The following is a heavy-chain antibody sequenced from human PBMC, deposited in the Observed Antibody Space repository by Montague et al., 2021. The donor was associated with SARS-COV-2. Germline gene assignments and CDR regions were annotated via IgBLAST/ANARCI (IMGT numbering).Heavy chain of an antibody. D-gene: IGHD6-6*01. CDR2: VCASGST. Sequence: TLSLTCTVSGGSVSSDGYYWSWIRQSPGKGLEWIGNVCASGSTYYNPSLKSRVTIFVDSSKNQFSLKLRSVTDADTAVYYCTRDTSISWAVDVWGQGTLVTVSS. V-gene: IGHV4-31*03. CDR1: GGSVSSDGYY. J-gene: IGHJ3*01. CDR3: TRDTSISWAVDV.